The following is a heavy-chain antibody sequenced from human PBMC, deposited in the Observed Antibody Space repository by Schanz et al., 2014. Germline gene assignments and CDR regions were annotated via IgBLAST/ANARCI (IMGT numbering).Heavy chain of an antibody. D-gene: IGHD2-15*01. V-gene: IGHV3-33*06. CDR1: GFTFSSYG. CDR2: IWYDENNK. J-gene: IGHJ6*02. Sequence: QVQLVESGGGVVQFGRSLRLSCVASGFTFSSYGMHWVRLAPGKGLEWVAVIWYDENNKYYADSVKGRFTMSRDNSENTLYLQMNSLSADDTAVFYCAKGMGYCSGGTCYDYYYYGLDVWGQGTTXTVSS. CDR3: AKGMGYCSGGTCYDYYYYGLDV.